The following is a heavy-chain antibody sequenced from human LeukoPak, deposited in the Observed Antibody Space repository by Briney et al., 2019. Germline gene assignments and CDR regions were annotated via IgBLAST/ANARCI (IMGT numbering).Heavy chain of an antibody. CDR3: ARGFHYGDYGVYFGL. J-gene: IGHJ2*01. CDR2: IYHSGST. D-gene: IGHD4-17*01. Sequence: SQTLSLTCAVSGGPISSGGYFWSWIRQPPGKGLEWIGYIYHSGSTYYNPSLKSRVTISVDRSKNQFSRKLSSVTAADTAVYYCARGFHYGDYGVYFGLWGRGTLVTVSS. CDR1: GGPISSGGYF. V-gene: IGHV4-30-2*01.